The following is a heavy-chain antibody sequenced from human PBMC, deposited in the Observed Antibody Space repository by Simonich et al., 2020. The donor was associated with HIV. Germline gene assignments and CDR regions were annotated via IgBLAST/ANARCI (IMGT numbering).Heavy chain of an antibody. CDR2: SNPNSGGT. J-gene: IGHJ3*02. Sequence: QVQLVQSGAEVKKPGASGKVSCKASGYTFSGHYMHWVRQAPGQGVEWWVRSNPNSGGTNEAHKFQGRVTMTRDTSNSTTYMELSRLRLDDTAMYYCARGDWVYSSGWSRNIWGQGTMVTVSS. V-gene: IGHV1-2*06. D-gene: IGHD6-19*01. CDR3: ARGDWVYSSGWSRNI. CDR1: GYTFSGHY.